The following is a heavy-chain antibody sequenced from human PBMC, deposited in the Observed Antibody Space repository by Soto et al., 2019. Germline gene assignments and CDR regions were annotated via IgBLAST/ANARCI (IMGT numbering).Heavy chain of an antibody. CDR1: GYPFSNYA. Sequence: SVKVSCKTSGYPFSNYAISWVRQAPGQGLEWMGWISPYNGNANYTEKFQGRVSMTTDTSTTTAYMELTSLTSDDTAIYYCARAICLIMAGPAYWGQVPWVAVSS. CDR2: ISPYNGNA. D-gene: IGHD2-8*01. CDR3: ARAICLIMAGPAY. V-gene: IGHV1-18*04. J-gene: IGHJ4*02.